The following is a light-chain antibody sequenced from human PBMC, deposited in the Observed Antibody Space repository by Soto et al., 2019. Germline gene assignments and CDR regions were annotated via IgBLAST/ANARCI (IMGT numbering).Light chain of an antibody. Sequence: EIVLTQSPGTLSLSPGERATLSCRASQSVSSNYLAWYQQRPGQAPRLLIYGASSRAAGIPDRFSGSGSGADFPLTISRLEPDDFALYYCQQYGDSPSWTFGQGTKVEIK. CDR3: QQYGDSPSWT. CDR2: GAS. J-gene: IGKJ1*01. V-gene: IGKV3-20*01. CDR1: QSVSSNY.